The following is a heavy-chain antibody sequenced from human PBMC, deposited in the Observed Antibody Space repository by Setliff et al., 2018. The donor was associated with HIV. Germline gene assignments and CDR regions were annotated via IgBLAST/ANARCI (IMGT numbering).Heavy chain of an antibody. CDR1: GGTFSSYA. Sequence: ASVKVSCKASGGTFSSYAINWVRQAPGQGLEWMGWISGYNGNTNYAQKFQGRVTMTTDTSTRTAYMELRSLRSDDTAVYYCARDSRSSIAPYNFDYWGQGTVVTVSS. CDR2: ISGYNGNT. CDR3: ARDSRSSIAPYNFDY. D-gene: IGHD6-6*01. J-gene: IGHJ4*02. V-gene: IGHV1-18*01.